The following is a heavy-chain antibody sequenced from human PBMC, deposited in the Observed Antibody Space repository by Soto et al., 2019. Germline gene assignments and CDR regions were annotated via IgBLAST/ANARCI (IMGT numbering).Heavy chain of an antibody. J-gene: IGHJ4*02. Sequence: GGSLRLSGAASGFTFSNYAMSWVRQAPGKGLEWVSAISNSGGTTYYADSVKGRFTISRDNSKDTLHLQMNSLRAEDTAVYYCAKTPRQWLVYFDYWGQGT. CDR1: GFTFSNYA. D-gene: IGHD6-19*01. V-gene: IGHV3-23*01. CDR2: ISNSGGTT. CDR3: AKTPRQWLVYFDY.